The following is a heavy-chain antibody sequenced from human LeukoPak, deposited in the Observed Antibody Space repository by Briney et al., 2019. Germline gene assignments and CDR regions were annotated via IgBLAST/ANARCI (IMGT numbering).Heavy chain of an antibody. CDR3: ARGRLVSPFDY. V-gene: IGHV4-59*01. CDR2: IYYSGST. CDR1: GGSFSGYY. Sequence: PSETLSLTCAVYGGSFSGYYWSWIRQPPGKGLEWVGYIYYSGSTNYNPSLKSRVTISVDTSKNQFPLKLSSVTAADTAVYYCARGRLVSPFDYWGQGTLVTVSS. D-gene: IGHD2-8*02. J-gene: IGHJ4*02.